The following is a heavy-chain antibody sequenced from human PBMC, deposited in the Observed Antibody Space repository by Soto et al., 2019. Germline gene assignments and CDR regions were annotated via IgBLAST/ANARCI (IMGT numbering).Heavy chain of an antibody. CDR1: GFSLSTRGVG. V-gene: IGHV2-5*01. J-gene: IGHJ4*02. D-gene: IGHD1-26*01. CDR2: IYWNDDK. CDR3: AHSFLSKYGGILFDY. Sequence: QITLKESGPTLGKPTQTLTLTCTFSGFSLSTRGVGVGWIRQPPGKALEWLALIYWNDDKSYSPSLKSRITITKDTSKNQVVLTMTNMDPVDTATYYCAHSFLSKYGGILFDYWGQGTLVTVSS.